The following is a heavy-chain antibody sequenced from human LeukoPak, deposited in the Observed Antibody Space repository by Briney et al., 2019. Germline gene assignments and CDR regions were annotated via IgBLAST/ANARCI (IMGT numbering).Heavy chain of an antibody. CDR2: INHSGST. CDR1: GGSFSRYS. CDR3: ARVVGKYSSSWYY. V-gene: IGHV4-34*01. J-gene: IGHJ4*02. D-gene: IGHD6-13*01. Sequence: PSETQSLTCAVYGGSFSRYSWSWIRQPPGKGLEWIGEINHSGSTNYNPSLKGRVTISVDTSKNQFSLKLRSVTAADTAVYYCARVVGKYSSSWYYWGQGTLVTVSS.